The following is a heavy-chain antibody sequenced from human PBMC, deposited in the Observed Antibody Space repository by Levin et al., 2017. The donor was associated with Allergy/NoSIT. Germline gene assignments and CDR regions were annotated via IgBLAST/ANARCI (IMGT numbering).Heavy chain of an antibody. Sequence: SLKISCAASGFTFSSYNMNWVRQAPGKGLEWVSYISSSSSTIYYADSVRGRFTISRDNAKNSLYLQMNSLRAEDTAVYYCARARSTIGPGSGPYYFDYWGQGTLVTVSS. V-gene: IGHV3-48*04. CDR2: ISSSSSTI. D-gene: IGHD2-15*01. CDR3: ARARSTIGPGSGPYYFDY. CDR1: GFTFSSYN. J-gene: IGHJ4*02.